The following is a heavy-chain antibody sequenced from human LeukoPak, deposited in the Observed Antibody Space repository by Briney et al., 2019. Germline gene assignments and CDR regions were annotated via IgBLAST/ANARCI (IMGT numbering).Heavy chain of an antibody. V-gene: IGHV4-59*08. CDR2: VSNSGTT. D-gene: IGHD3-22*01. Sequence: SETLSLTCTVSGGSLSHYYWSWIRQSPGKGLEWIGYVSNSGTTNYRPSLRSRVTVSVDTSQNHVSLKLTSMTAADTGLYYCARHHSSAYPFDYWGQGTLVTVSS. CDR1: GGSLSHYY. J-gene: IGHJ4*02. CDR3: ARHHSSAYPFDY.